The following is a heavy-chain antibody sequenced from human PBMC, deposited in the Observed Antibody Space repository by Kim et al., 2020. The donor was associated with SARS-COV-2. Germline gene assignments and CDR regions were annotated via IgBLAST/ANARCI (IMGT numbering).Heavy chain of an antibody. CDR3: ARDGYYDSSGYYWAMGY. Sequence: SVKVSCKASGGTFSSYAISWVRQAPGQGLEWMGGIIPIFGTANYAQKFQGRVTITADESTSTAYMELSSLRSEDTAVYYCARDGYYDSSGYYWAMGYWGQGTLVTVSS. V-gene: IGHV1-69*13. D-gene: IGHD3-22*01. J-gene: IGHJ4*02. CDR1: GGTFSSYA. CDR2: IIPIFGTA.